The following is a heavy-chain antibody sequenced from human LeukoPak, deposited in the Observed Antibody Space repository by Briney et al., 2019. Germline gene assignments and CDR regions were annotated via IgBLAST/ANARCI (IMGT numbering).Heavy chain of an antibody. D-gene: IGHD3-10*01. CDR2: MFYSVST. CDR3: ARDRAPVTMIRGAPGGFDP. V-gene: IGHV4-59*11. J-gene: IGHJ5*02. CDR1: GGSISSHF. Sequence: TETLSLTCTVSGGSISSHFWSRIRQPPGKGLEWIGYMFYSVSTNYNPSLKSRVTISVDASKNQFSLKLTSVSAADTAVYYCARDRAPVTMIRGAPGGFDPWGQGTLVTVSS.